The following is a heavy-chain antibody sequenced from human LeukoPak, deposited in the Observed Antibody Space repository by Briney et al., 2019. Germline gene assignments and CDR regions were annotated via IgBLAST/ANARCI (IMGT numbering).Heavy chain of an antibody. CDR1: GYTFTGYY. CDR3: AREPLLNWNLSFDY. J-gene: IGHJ4*02. Sequence: GASVKVSCKASGYTFTGYYMHWVRQAPGQGLEWMGWINSYSGGTNYAQNFQGRVTMTRDTSISTAYMELSRLRSDDTAVYYCAREPLLNWNLSFDYWGQGTLVTVSS. CDR2: INSYSGGT. V-gene: IGHV1-2*02. D-gene: IGHD1-1*01.